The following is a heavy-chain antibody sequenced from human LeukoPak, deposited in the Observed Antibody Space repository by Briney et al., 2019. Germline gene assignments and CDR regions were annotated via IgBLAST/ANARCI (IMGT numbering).Heavy chain of an antibody. V-gene: IGHV4-34*01. CDR3: ARGRYSYSDY. D-gene: IGHD5-18*01. Sequence: SETLSLTCAVYGGSFSGYYWSWIRQPPGKGLEWIGEINHSGSTNYNPSLKSRVTISVDTSKNQFSLKLSPVTAADTAVYYCARGRYSYSDYWGQGTLVTVSS. CDR1: GGSFSGYY. CDR2: INHSGST. J-gene: IGHJ4*02.